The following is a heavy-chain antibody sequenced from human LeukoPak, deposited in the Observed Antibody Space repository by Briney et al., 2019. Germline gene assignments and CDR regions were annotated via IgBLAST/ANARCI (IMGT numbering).Heavy chain of an antibody. CDR3: AADLGDFCSSASCYEF. Sequence: EASVTVSCKASGFTFTSSAVQWVRRARGQRLEWIGWIVVGSGNTNYAQQFQERVTITRDMSTSAVYMELSNLRSEDTAVYYCAADLGDFCSSASCYEFWGQGTQVTVS. D-gene: IGHD2-2*01. J-gene: IGHJ4*02. V-gene: IGHV1-58*01. CDR2: IVVGSGNT. CDR1: GFTFTSSA.